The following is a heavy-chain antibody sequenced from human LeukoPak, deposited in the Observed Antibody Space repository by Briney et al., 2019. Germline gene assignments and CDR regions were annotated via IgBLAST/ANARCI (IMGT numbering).Heavy chain of an antibody. CDR2: INPNSGDT. D-gene: IGHD2-2*01. V-gene: IGHV1-2*02. J-gene: IGHJ3*02. CDR3: ARLGTSCNAFDI. Sequence: ASVKVSCKASGYTLTGYYMHWVRQAPGQGLEWMGWINPNSGDTNYAQKFQGRVTMTRDTSISTAYMELSRLRSDDTAVYYCARLGTSCNAFDIWGQGTMVTVS. CDR1: GYTLTGYY.